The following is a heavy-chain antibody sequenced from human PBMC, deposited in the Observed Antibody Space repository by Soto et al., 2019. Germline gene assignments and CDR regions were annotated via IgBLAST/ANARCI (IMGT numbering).Heavy chain of an antibody. CDR3: ARDKPNSAGYSMDV. V-gene: IGHV1-3*01. Sequence: QVQLVQSGAEVKKPGASVKISCEASGYIFTTYIVHRVRQSPGQRLEWMGWINAGNGETRYSQNFQGRVTFSRDTSASTAYMDLSSLRSEDSAVYYCARDKPNSAGYSMDVWGKGTTVTVSS. D-gene: IGHD2-15*01. CDR2: INAGNGET. J-gene: IGHJ6*03. CDR1: GYIFTTYI.